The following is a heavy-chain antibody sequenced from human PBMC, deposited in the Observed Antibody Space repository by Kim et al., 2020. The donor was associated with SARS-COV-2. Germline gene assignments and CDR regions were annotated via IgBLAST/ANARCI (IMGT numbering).Heavy chain of an antibody. D-gene: IGHD2-15*01. J-gene: IGHJ3*01. Sequence: GGSLRLSCAASGFTFSFFAMHWVRQTPGKGLEWMAVVSSDGLSKFYADSLEGRISISRDNSKNMVYLQMDSLTSEDTAVYFCTRTVAIASAAAHLDLWGQGTLVRVSP. CDR1: GFTFSFFA. CDR2: VSSDGLSK. CDR3: TRTVAIASAAAHLDL. V-gene: IGHV3-30-3*01.